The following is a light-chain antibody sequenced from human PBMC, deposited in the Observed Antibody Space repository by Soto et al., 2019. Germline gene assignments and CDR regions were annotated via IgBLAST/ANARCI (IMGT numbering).Light chain of an antibody. CDR1: QDINSY. J-gene: IGKJ4*01. CDR2: AAS. Sequence: DVQMTQSPSSLSASVGDRVTITCRASQDINSYLAWYQQKPGNAPKSLIYAASSLQTGVPSRFSGSESGTDFTLTINILQPEDSATYYCQQYNIDPLTFGGGNKVEIK. CDR3: QQYNIDPLT. V-gene: IGKV1D-16*01.